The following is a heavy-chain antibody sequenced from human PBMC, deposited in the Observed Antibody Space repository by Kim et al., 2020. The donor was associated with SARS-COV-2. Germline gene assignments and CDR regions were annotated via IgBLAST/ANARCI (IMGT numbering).Heavy chain of an antibody. J-gene: IGHJ4*02. CDR3: ARGPSYGFTYYFDY. D-gene: IGHD5-18*01. Sequence: SETLSLTCAVYGGSFSGYYWSWIRQPPGKGLEWIGEINHSGSTNYNPSLKSRVTISVDTSKNQFSLKLSSVTAADTAVYYCARGPSYGFTYYFDYWGQG. V-gene: IGHV4-34*01. CDR1: GGSFSGYY. CDR2: INHSGST.